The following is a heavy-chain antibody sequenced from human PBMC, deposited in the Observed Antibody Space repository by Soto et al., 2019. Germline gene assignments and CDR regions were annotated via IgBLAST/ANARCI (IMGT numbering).Heavy chain of an antibody. CDR3: AKGGGATSIRPYYFDY. J-gene: IGHJ4*02. CDR2: ISGSGGST. D-gene: IGHD1-26*01. Sequence: GGSLRLSCAASGFTFSSYAMSWVRQAPGKGLEWVSAISGSGGSTYYADSVKGRFTISRDNSKNTLYLQMNSLRAEDTAVYYCAKGGGATSIRPYYFDYWGQGTLVTVSS. V-gene: IGHV3-23*01. CDR1: GFTFSSYA.